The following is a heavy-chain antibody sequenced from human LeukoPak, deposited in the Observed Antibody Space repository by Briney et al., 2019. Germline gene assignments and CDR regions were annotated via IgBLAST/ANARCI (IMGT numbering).Heavy chain of an antibody. CDR2: IYSGGST. V-gene: IGHV3-66*02. Sequence: PGGSLRLSCAASGFTFSSNYMSWVRQAPGKGLEWVSVIYSGGSTYYADSVTGRFTISRDNSKNTLYLQMNSLRAEDTAVYYCARDHPSIAAAGPFDYWGQGTLVTVSS. CDR3: ARDHPSIAAAGPFDY. D-gene: IGHD6-13*01. J-gene: IGHJ4*02. CDR1: GFTFSSNY.